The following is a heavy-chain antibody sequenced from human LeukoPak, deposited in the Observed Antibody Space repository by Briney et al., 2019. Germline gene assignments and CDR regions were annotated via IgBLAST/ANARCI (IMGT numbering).Heavy chain of an antibody. J-gene: IGHJ4*02. CDR2: INPSDGST. CDR3: ARELRRGGKQLGDYFDY. Sequence: ASVKVSYKASGYTFTSNYLHWVRQAPGQGPQWMGRINPSDGSTRYAQKFQGRVTMTRDTSTSTVYMELSSLRSEDTAVFFCARELRRGGKQLGDYFDYWGQGTLVTVSS. V-gene: IGHV1-46*01. CDR1: GYTFTSNY. D-gene: IGHD1-1*01.